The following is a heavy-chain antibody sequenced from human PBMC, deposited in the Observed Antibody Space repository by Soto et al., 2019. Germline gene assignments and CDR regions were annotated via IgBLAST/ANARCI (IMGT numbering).Heavy chain of an antibody. D-gene: IGHD1-7*01. Sequence: ASVKVSCKASGYTFTSYDIIWVRQATGQGLEWMGWMNPNSGNTGYAQKFQGRVTMTRNTSISTANLELSSLTSEDTAVYYGARDMLSGTGADCWGQGTLVTVSS. CDR2: MNPNSGNT. J-gene: IGHJ4*02. CDR1: GYTFTSYD. V-gene: IGHV1-8*01. CDR3: ARDMLSGTGADC.